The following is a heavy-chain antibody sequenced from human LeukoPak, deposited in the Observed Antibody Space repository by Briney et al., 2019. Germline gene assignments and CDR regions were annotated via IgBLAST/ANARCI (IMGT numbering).Heavy chain of an antibody. CDR2: ISYEGGNK. D-gene: IGHD3-10*01. CDR3: ARGIWSGELWTPLDY. Sequence: PGRSLRLSCAASGFTFSTYGIHCVRQAPGKGLEWVAAISYEGGNKYYADSVKGRFTISRDNSKNTLYLQMNSLRAEDTAVYYCARGIWSGELWTPLDYWGQGTLVTVSS. J-gene: IGHJ4*02. V-gene: IGHV3-30*03. CDR1: GFTFSTYG.